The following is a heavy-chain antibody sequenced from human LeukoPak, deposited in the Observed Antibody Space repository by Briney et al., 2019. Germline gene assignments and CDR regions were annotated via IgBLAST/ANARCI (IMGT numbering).Heavy chain of an antibody. Sequence: PGGSLRLSCAASGFTFSSYAMSWVRQAPGKGLEWVSAISGSGGSTYYADPLKGRFTISRDNSKNTLYLQMDSLRAEDTAKYYCAKSLLTTASGTGRAFDIWGQGTMVTVSA. CDR3: AKSLLTTASGTGRAFDI. CDR2: ISGSGGST. D-gene: IGHD1-26*01. J-gene: IGHJ3*02. V-gene: IGHV3-23*01. CDR1: GFTFSSYA.